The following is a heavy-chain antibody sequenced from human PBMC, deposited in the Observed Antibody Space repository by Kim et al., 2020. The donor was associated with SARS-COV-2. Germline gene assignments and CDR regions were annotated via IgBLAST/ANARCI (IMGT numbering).Heavy chain of an antibody. J-gene: IGHJ4*02. Sequence: SETLSLTCAVYGGSFSGYYWSWIRQPPGKGLEWIGEINHSGSTNYNPSLKSRVTISVDTSKNQFSLKLSSVTAADTAVYYCASGPVAGPQTGDYWGQGTLVTVSS. CDR1: GGSFSGYY. CDR3: ASGPVAGPQTGDY. V-gene: IGHV4-34*01. CDR2: INHSGST. D-gene: IGHD6-19*01.